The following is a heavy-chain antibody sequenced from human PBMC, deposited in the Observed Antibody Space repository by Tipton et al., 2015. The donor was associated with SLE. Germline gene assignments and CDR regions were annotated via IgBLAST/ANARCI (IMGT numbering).Heavy chain of an antibody. J-gene: IGHJ4*02. D-gene: IGHD3-10*01. Sequence: TLSLTCTVSGGSTTNYYWSWIRQPPGKGLEWIGYVYNSGGTNYNPSLKSRVTISIDTSRNQFSLKLRSVTAADTALYYCARAKGSGTYSSGQFDSWGQGTLVTVSS. CDR3: ARAKGSGTYSSGQFDS. V-gene: IGHV4-59*01. CDR2: VYNSGGT. CDR1: GGSTTNYY.